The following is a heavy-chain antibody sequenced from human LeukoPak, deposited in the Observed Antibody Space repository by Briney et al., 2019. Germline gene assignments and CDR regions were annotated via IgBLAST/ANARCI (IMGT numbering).Heavy chain of an antibody. CDR1: GFTFSSYA. D-gene: IGHD3-16*01. CDR2: ISYDGSNK. Sequence: PGGSLRLSCAASGFTFSSYAMHWVRQAPGKGLEWVAVISYDGSNKYYADSAKGRFTISRDNSKNTLYLQMTSLRAEDTAVYYCARDRRRIMITFGGDFDYWGQGTLVTVSS. V-gene: IGHV3-30*04. CDR3: ARDRRRIMITFGGDFDY. J-gene: IGHJ4*02.